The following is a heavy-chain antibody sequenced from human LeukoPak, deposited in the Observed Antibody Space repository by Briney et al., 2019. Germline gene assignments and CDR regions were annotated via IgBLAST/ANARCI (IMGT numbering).Heavy chain of an antibody. V-gene: IGHV4-30-2*01. CDR1: GGSISSSSYY. CDR3: ARVKRRVGYYYYYGMDV. Sequence: SETLSLTCTVSGGSISSSSYYWGWIRQPPGKGLEWIGYIYHSGSTYYNPSLKSRVTISVDRSKNQFSLKLSSVTAADTAVYYCARVKRRVGYYYYYGMDVWGQGTTVTVSS. CDR2: IYHSGST. D-gene: IGHD1-26*01. J-gene: IGHJ6*02.